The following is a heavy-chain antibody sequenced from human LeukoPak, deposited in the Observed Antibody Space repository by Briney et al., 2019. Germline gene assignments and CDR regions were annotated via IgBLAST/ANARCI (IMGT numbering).Heavy chain of an antibody. V-gene: IGHV1-2*02. CDR3: ARIEGQLPYQAAYFDY. D-gene: IGHD2-2*01. CDR1: GYTFTGYY. Sequence: GASVKVSCKASGYTFTGYYMHWVRQAPGQGLEWMGWINPNSGGTNYAQKFQGRVTMTRDTSISTAYMELSRLRSDDTAVYYCARIEGQLPYQAAYFDYWGQGTLVTVSS. J-gene: IGHJ4*02. CDR2: INPNSGGT.